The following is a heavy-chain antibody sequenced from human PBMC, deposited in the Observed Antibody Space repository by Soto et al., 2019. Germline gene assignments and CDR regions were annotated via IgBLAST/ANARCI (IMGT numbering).Heavy chain of an antibody. V-gene: IGHV1-18*01. CDR1: GYTFTSYG. CDR2: ISAYNGNT. J-gene: IGHJ4*02. D-gene: IGHD3-16*02. Sequence: QVQLVQSGAEVKKPGASVKVSCKASGYTFTSYGISWVRQAPGQGLEWMGWISAYNGNTNYAQKLQGRVTMTTDTYTSTAYMELRSLRSDDTAVYYCARGQVYDYVWGSYRYYYFDYWGQGTLVTVSS. CDR3: ARGQVYDYVWGSYRYYYFDY.